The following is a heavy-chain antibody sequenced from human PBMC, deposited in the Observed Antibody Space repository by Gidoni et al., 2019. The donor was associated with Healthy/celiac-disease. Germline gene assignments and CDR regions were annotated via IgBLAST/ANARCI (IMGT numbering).Heavy chain of an antibody. Sequence: QVQLVQSGAEGKKPGSPAKVSCKASGGTFSSYTSSWVRQAPGQGLEWMGRIIPILGIANYAQKFQGRVTITADKSTSTAYMELSSLRSEDTAVYYCASGSWGSGSYYEGGAFDIWGQGTMVTVSS. J-gene: IGHJ3*02. CDR1: GGTFSSYT. CDR3: ASGSWGSGSYYEGGAFDI. D-gene: IGHD3-10*01. V-gene: IGHV1-69*02. CDR2: IIPILGIA.